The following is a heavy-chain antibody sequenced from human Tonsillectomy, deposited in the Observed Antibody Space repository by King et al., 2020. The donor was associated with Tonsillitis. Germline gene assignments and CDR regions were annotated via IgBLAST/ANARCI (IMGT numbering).Heavy chain of an antibody. D-gene: IGHD1-26*01. CDR1: GGTFSSYA. Sequence: QLVQSGAEVKKPGSSVKVSCKASGGTFSSYAISWVRQAPGQGLEWMGGIIPIFGTANYAQKFPGRVTITADESTSTAYMELSSLRSEDTAVYYCARDSIPEGGSYGNAFDIWGQGTMVTVSS. J-gene: IGHJ3*02. V-gene: IGHV1-69*01. CDR2: IIPIFGTA. CDR3: ARDSIPEGGSYGNAFDI.